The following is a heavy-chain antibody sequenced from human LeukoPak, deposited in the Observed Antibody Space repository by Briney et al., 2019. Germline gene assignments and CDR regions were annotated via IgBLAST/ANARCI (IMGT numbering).Heavy chain of an antibody. CDR3: AFTVVAPRRRRRFDY. D-gene: IGHD4-23*01. V-gene: IGHV4-39*07. J-gene: IGHJ4*02. CDR1: GGSISSSSYY. CDR2: INHSGST. Sequence: SETLSLTCTVSGGSISSSSYYWGWIRQPPGKGLEWIGEINHSGSTNYNPSLKSRVTISVDTSKNQFSLKLSSVTAADTAVYYCAFTVVAPRRRRRFDYWGQGTLVTVSS.